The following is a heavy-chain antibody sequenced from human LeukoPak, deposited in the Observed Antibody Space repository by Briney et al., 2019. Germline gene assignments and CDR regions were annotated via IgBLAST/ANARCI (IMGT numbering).Heavy chain of an antibody. V-gene: IGHV3-21*01. J-gene: IGHJ4*02. CDR3: ARDQSDILTPYYFEY. CDR1: GFTFSSYS. CDR2: ISSSSSYI. Sequence: GGSLRLSCAASGFTFSSYSMNWVRQAPGKGLEWVSSISSSSSYIYYADSVKGRFTISRDNAKNSLYLQMNSLRVEDTAVYYCARDQSDILTPYYFEYWGQGTLVTVSS. D-gene: IGHD3-9*01.